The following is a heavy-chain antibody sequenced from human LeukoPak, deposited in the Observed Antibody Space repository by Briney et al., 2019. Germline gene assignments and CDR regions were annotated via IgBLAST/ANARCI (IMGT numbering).Heavy chain of an antibody. J-gene: IGHJ4*02. CDR1: GFTFTYYG. Sequence: GGSLRLSCAASGFTFTYYGMHWVRQAPGKGLEWVADIWYDGSKTDYADSVKGRFTMSRDNSKNTLYLQMNSLRAEDTAVYYCAAHHGELGYFDYWGQGTLVTVSS. V-gene: IGHV3-33*01. CDR2: IWYDGSKT. D-gene: IGHD1-26*01. CDR3: AAHHGELGYFDY.